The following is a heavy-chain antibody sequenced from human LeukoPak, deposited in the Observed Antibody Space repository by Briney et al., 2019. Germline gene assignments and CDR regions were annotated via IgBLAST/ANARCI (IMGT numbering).Heavy chain of an antibody. CDR1: GGSFSGYY. D-gene: IGHD3-10*01. CDR3: ARRTLLLWFGELYDP. Sequence: SETLSLTCAVYGGSFSGYYWSWIRQPPGKGLEWIGEINHSGSTNYNPSLKSRVTISVDTSKNQFSLKLGSVTAADTAVYYCARRTLLLWFGELYDPWGQGTLVTVSS. V-gene: IGHV4-34*01. CDR2: INHSGST. J-gene: IGHJ5*02.